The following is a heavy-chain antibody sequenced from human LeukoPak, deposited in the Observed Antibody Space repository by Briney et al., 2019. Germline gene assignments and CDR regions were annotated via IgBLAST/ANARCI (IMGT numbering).Heavy chain of an antibody. D-gene: IGHD2-15*01. Sequence: PSETLSLTCTVSGGSISSSSYYWGWIRQPPGKGLEWIGSIYYSGSTYYNPSLKSRVTISVDTSKNQFSLKLSSVTAADTAVYYCARLPGVADHYFDYWGQGTLVTVSS. J-gene: IGHJ4*02. CDR1: GGSISSSSYY. V-gene: IGHV4-39*01. CDR2: IYYSGST. CDR3: ARLPGVADHYFDY.